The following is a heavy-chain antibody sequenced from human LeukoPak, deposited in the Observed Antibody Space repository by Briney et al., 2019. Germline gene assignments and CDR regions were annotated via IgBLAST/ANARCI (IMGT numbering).Heavy chain of an antibody. J-gene: IGHJ5*02. D-gene: IGHD3-10*01. Sequence: PSGTLSLTCTVSDGSISNYYWSWIRQPPGKELEWIGYIYSSGITTYHPSLRSRLTISVDTSKNQFSLRLSSVTAADTAVYYCAKLGGGRVDPWGQGTLVTVSS. CDR3: AKLGGGRVDP. CDR2: IYSSGIT. V-gene: IGHV4-59*08. CDR1: DGSISNYY.